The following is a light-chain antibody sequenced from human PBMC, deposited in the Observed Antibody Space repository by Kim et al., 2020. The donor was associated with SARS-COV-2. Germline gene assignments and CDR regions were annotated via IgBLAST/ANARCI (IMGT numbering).Light chain of an antibody. Sequence: PGDRAALSCRASQSVSTYLAWYQQKPGQAPRLLIYDASNRATGIPDRFSGSGSGTDFTLTISSLESEDFAIYYCQQRSNWPPALTFGGGTKVDIK. CDR1: QSVSTY. J-gene: IGKJ4*01. CDR3: QQRSNWPPALT. V-gene: IGKV3-11*01. CDR2: DAS.